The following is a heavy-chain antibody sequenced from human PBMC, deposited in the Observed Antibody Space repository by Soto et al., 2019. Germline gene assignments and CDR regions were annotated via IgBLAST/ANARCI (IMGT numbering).Heavy chain of an antibody. V-gene: IGHV4-4*02. Sequence: SSETLSLTCAVSGGSVSSNNWWSWVRQPPGKGLEWIGYIYNIIGSTSYNPSLRSRVTMSIDTSKNQSSLKLSSVTAADTAVYYCARSNYLEMATISYYYYGMDVWGQGTTVTVSS. D-gene: IGHD5-12*01. J-gene: IGHJ6*02. CDR2: IYNIIGST. CDR3: ARSNYLEMATISYYYYGMDV. CDR1: GGSVSSNNW.